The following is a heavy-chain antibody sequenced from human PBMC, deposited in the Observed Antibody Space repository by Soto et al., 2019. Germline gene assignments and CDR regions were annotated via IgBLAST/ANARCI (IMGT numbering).Heavy chain of an antibody. CDR3: ARGWGKYFGVNDF. D-gene: IGHD2-8*01. J-gene: IGHJ4*02. Sequence: IQLVQSAGELKRLGASVKVSCKASGYTFNTFGITWVRQAPVQVLEWMGCVSGYSDKIDYSRKLQDRITLTAEPSTTTSYMECRSLTYDDTAVYYCARGWGKYFGVNDFWGQGPLVTVSS. CDR1: GYTFNTFG. V-gene: IGHV1-18*01. CDR2: VSGYSDKI.